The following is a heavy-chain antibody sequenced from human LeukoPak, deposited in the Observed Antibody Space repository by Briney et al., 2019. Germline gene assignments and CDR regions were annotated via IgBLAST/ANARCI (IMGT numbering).Heavy chain of an antibody. CDR3: ARDATYGFGYFDY. Sequence: PGGSLRLSCAASGFTVSSNYMTWVRQAPGKGLEWASITHSGGSTYYADSVKGRFTISRDNSKNTLYLQMNSLRAEDTAVYYCARDATYGFGYFDYWGQGTLVTVSS. V-gene: IGHV3-53*01. J-gene: IGHJ4*02. CDR1: GFTVSSNY. CDR2: THSGGST. D-gene: IGHD3-10*01.